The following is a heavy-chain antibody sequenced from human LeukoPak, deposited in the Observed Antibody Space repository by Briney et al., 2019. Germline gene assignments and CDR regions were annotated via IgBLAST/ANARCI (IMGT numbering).Heavy chain of an antibody. V-gene: IGHV4-34*01. D-gene: IGHD2-15*01. J-gene: IGHJ6*02. CDR1: GGSFSGYY. CDR3: EKDSHLDV. Sequence: SETLSLTCAVYGGSFSGYYWGWIRQPPGKGLEWIGNIHSSENSFCNPSLKSRVTISVDTSKNQFSLKLSSVTAADTAVYYCEKDSHLDVWGQGTTVTVSS. CDR2: IHSSENS.